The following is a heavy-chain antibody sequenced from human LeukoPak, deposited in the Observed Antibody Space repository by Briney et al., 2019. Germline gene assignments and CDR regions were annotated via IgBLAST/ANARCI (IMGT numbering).Heavy chain of an antibody. D-gene: IGHD6-19*01. CDR1: GFTFSNYW. CDR3: ATKQWLAPPPDS. CDR2: IRSDGGEK. Sequence: PGGSLRLSCATSGFTFSNYWMNWVRQAPGKGLEWVAIIRSDGGEKHYVDSVRGRFTVSRDNAENSLSLQMNSVRDEDTAVYYCATKQWLAPPPDSWGQGTPVTVSS. J-gene: IGHJ4*02. V-gene: IGHV3-7*01.